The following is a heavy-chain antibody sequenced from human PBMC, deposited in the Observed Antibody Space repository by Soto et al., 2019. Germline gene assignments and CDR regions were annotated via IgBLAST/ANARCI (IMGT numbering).Heavy chain of an antibody. D-gene: IGHD3-10*01. V-gene: IGHV1-69*01. Sequence: QVQLVQSGAEVKKPGSSVKVSCKASGGTFSSYAISWVRQAPGQGLEWMGGIIPIFGTANYAQKFQGRVTITADESTSTAYMELSSLRSEDTAVYYCARDRRTYYYGSGRLGGYYYYGMDVWGQGTTFTVSS. CDR2: IIPIFGTA. CDR3: ARDRRTYYYGSGRLGGYYYYGMDV. J-gene: IGHJ6*02. CDR1: GGTFSSYA.